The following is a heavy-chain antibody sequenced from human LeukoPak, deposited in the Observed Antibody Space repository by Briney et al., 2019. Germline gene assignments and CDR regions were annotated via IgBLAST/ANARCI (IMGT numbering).Heavy chain of an antibody. CDR3: AKPYDSSLYTNLDY. D-gene: IGHD3-22*01. CDR1: GFTFSTYA. Sequence: PGRSLKLSCVASGFTFSTYAMHWVSQAPGKGLEWVTVISYDGSKKYYADSVKGRFAISRDNSKNTLYLQVDSLRPEDTAVYYCAKPYDSSLYTNLDYWGQGTLVTVSS. V-gene: IGHV3-30-3*02. J-gene: IGHJ4*02. CDR2: ISYDGSKK.